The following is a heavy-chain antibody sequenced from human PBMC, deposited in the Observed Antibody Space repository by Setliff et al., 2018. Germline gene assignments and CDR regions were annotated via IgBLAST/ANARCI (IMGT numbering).Heavy chain of an antibody. J-gene: IGHJ4*02. CDR3: AKDRIGGSYYYFDY. V-gene: IGHV3-30*02. Sequence: GGSLRLSCAASGFTFSSYGMHWVRQAPGKGLGWVAFIRYDGSNKYYADSVKGRFTISRDNSKNTLYLQMNSLRAEDTAVYYCAKDRIGGSYYYFDYWGQGTLVTVSS. D-gene: IGHD1-26*01. CDR2: IRYDGSNK. CDR1: GFTFSSYG.